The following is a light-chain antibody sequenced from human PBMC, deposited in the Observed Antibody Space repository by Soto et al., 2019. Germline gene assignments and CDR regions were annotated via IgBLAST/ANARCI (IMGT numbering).Light chain of an antibody. CDR1: ASMSDC. CDR2: AAS. V-gene: IGKV1-5*01. Sequence: DIQMTQTPFILSSSLGDRVTITCRASASMSDCLAWYQQKPGKAPKLLIYAASSLQSGVPSRFSGSGSGTEFILTISSLKPDYIATDDCQQCHRYLTFGQGTKVDIK. J-gene: IGKJ1*01. CDR3: QQCHRYLT.